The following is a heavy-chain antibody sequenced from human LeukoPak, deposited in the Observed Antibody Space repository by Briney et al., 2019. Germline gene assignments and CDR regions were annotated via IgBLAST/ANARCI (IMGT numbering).Heavy chain of an antibody. J-gene: IGHJ5*02. V-gene: IGHV1-8*01. CDR1: GYTFTSYD. CDR2: TNPNSGNT. Sequence: ASVKVSCKASGYTFTSYDINWVRQATGQGLEWMGWTNPNSGNTGYAQKFQGRVTMTRNTSISTAYMELSSLRSEDTAVYYCARDLLPATNWFDPWGQGTLVTVSS. D-gene: IGHD2-2*01. CDR3: ARDLLPATNWFDP.